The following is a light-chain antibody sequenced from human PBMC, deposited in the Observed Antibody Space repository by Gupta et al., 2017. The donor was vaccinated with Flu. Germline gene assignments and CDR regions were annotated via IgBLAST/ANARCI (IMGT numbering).Light chain of an antibody. V-gene: IGKV3-20*01. Sequence: EIVLTQSPGTLSLSPGERATLSCRASQSVSSNYLGWYQQKPGQAPRLLIYGVSSRATGIPDRFSGSGSGTDFTLTISRLEPEDFAVYYCQQYDNSPPYTFGQGTKLEI. CDR3: QQYDNSPPYT. CDR1: QSVSSNY. CDR2: GVS. J-gene: IGKJ2*01.